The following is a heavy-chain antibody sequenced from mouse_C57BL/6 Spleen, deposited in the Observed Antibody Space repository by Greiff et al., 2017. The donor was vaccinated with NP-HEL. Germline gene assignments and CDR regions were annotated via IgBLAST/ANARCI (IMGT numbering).Heavy chain of an antibody. V-gene: IGHV6-3*01. J-gene: IGHJ1*03. CDR1: GFTFSNYW. Sequence: EVKLQESGGGLVQPGGSMKLSCVASGFTFSNYWMNWVRQSPEKGLEWVAQIRLKSDNYATHYAESVKGRFTISRDDSKSSVYLQMNNLRAEDTGIYYCTEDYGSSPWYFDVWGTGTTVTVSS. CDR3: TEDYGSSPWYFDV. CDR2: IRLKSDNYAT. D-gene: IGHD1-1*01.